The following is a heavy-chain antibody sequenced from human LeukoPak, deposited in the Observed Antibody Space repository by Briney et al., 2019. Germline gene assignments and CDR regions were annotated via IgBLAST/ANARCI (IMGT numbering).Heavy chain of an antibody. CDR1: GFTFSNYP. V-gene: IGHV3-30*04. D-gene: IGHD3-22*01. J-gene: IGHJ4*02. CDR3: ARRYYYDSSGYSAPDY. CDR2: ISYDGSNK. Sequence: GGSLRLSCAASGFTFSNYPMHWVRQAPGKGLEWVAVISYDGSNKYYADSVKGRFTISRDNAKNSLYLQMNSLRAEDTAVYYCARRYYYDSSGYSAPDYWGQGTLVTVSS.